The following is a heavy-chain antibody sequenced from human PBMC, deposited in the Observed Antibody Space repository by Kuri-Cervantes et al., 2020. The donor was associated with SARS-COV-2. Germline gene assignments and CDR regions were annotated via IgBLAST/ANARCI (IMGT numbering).Heavy chain of an antibody. Sequence: GESLKISCAASGFSVSGKFISWLRQAPGKGLEWVSIVYLDGRADYADSVKGRFTISRDNSKNSLYLQMNSLRAEDTAVYYCAREGLASPIYWYFDLWGRGTLVTVSS. CDR1: GFSVSGKF. J-gene: IGHJ2*01. D-gene: IGHD3-16*01. CDR3: AREGLASPIYWYFDL. V-gene: IGHV3-53*01. CDR2: VYLDGRA.